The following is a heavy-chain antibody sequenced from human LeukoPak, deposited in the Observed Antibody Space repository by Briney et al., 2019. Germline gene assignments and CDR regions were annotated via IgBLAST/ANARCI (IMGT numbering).Heavy chain of an antibody. V-gene: IGHV3-30*02. Sequence: GGSLRLSCAASGFTFNNYGMHWVRQAPGKGLEWVAFIRYDGSNKYYADSVKGRFTISRDNSKNTLYLQMNSLRAGDTAVYYCAKFWSGSYGRDALDIWGQGTMITVSS. CDR2: IRYDGSNK. CDR1: GFTFNNYG. D-gene: IGHD3-3*01. CDR3: AKFWSGSYGRDALDI. J-gene: IGHJ3*02.